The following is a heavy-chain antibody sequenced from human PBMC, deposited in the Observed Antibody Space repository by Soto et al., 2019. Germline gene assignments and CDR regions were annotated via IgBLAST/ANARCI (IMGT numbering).Heavy chain of an antibody. D-gene: IGHD2-15*01. CDR1: GYTLTELS. CDR2: FDPEDGET. V-gene: IGHV1-24*01. J-gene: IGHJ4*02. Sequence: ASVKVSCKVSGYTLTELSMHWVRQAPGKGLEWMGGFDPEDGETIYAQKFQGRVTMTEDTSTDTAYMELSSLRSEDTAVYYCARANVGPPGGGSWIMPFDFWGQGTLVTVSS. CDR3: ARANVGPPGGGSWIMPFDF.